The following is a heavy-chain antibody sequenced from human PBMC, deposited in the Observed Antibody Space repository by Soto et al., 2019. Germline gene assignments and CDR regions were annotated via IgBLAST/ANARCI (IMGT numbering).Heavy chain of an antibody. J-gene: IGHJ5*02. Sequence: SETLSLTCAVSTEPLRVYYWTWIRQSPGKGLEWIGEISQSGFTNYNPSLESRVTLSVDTSKSEFSLHLTSMTAADTALYYCARGLFSSGWYSYFDPWGQGTPVTVSS. CDR1: TEPLRVYY. V-gene: IGHV4-34*01. CDR3: ARGLFSSGWYSYFDP. D-gene: IGHD6-19*01. CDR2: ISQSGFT.